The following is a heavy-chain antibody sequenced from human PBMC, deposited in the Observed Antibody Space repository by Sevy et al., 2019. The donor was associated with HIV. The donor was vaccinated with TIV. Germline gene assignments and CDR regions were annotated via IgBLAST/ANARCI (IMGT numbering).Heavy chain of an antibody. D-gene: IGHD4-17*01. CDR3: ARAYGDYVPYYYGMDV. J-gene: IGHJ6*02. Sequence: SETLSLTCTVSGGSVSSGSYYWSWIRHPPGKGLEWIGYIYYSGSTNYNPSLKSRVTISVDTSKNQFSLKLSSVTAADTAVYYCARAYGDYVPYYYGMDVWGQGTTVTVSS. CDR1: GGSVSSGSYY. V-gene: IGHV4-61*01. CDR2: IYYSGST.